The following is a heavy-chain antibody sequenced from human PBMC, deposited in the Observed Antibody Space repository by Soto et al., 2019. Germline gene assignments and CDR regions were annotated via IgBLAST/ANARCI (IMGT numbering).Heavy chain of an antibody. CDR1: GFTFSSYA. V-gene: IGHV3-30-3*01. J-gene: IGHJ4*02. CDR3: ARGWHCTNGVCYTEIDY. D-gene: IGHD2-8*01. Sequence: QVQLVESGGGVVQPGRSLRLSCAASGFTFSSYAMHWVRQAPGKGLEWVAVISYDGSNKYYADSVKGRFTISRDNSKNKLYLQMNSLRAEDTAVYYCARGWHCTNGVCYTEIDYWGQGTLVTVSS. CDR2: ISYDGSNK.